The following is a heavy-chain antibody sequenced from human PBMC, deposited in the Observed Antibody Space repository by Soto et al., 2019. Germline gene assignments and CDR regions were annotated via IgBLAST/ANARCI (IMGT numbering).Heavy chain of an antibody. CDR3: ARDRSGWDYDYISSGYYYYMDV. CDR1: SGSISSSNW. Sequence: QVQLQESGPGLVKPSGTLSLTCAVSSGSISSSNWWSWVRQPPGKGLEWIGEIYHSGSTNYNPSLKSRVTISVDKSKNQFSLKLSSVTAADTAVYYCARDRSGWDYDYISSGYYYYMDVWGKGTTVTVSS. CDR2: IYHSGST. D-gene: IGHD3-16*01. J-gene: IGHJ6*03. V-gene: IGHV4-4*02.